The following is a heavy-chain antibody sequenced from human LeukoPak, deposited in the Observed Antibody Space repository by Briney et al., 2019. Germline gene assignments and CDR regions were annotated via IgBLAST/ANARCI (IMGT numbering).Heavy chain of an antibody. CDR1: GGTFSSYA. D-gene: IGHD3-10*01. V-gene: IGHV1-69*04. CDR3: ARPDYGSGSYYNAYTFRY. CDR2: IIPILGIA. J-gene: IGHJ4*02. Sequence: SVKVSCKASGGTFSSYAISWVRQAPGQGLEWMGRIIPILGIANYAQKFQGRVTITADKSSSTAYMELSSLRSEDTAVYYCARPDYGSGSYYNAYTFRYWGQGTLVTVSS.